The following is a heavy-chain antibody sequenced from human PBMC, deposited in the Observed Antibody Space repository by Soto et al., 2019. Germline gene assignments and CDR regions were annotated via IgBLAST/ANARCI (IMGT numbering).Heavy chain of an antibody. Sequence: QVQLQESGPGLVKPSQTLSLTCTVSGGSISXXXXXXXWIRQHPGKGLEWIGYIYNSGSTHYNPSLKSRITMSVDTXKXQFSLKLSSVTVADTAVYFCARETVGTIDRWGQGTLVTVSS. CDR2: IYNSGST. CDR3: ARETVGTIDR. V-gene: IGHV4-31*03. D-gene: IGHD5-12*01. CDR1: GGSISXXXXX. J-gene: IGHJ5*02.